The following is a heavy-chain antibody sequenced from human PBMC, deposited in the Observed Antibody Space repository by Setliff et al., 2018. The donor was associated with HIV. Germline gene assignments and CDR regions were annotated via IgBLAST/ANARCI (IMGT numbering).Heavy chain of an antibody. CDR3: ARGVFDY. CDR2: LSGSGGST. J-gene: IGHJ4*02. Sequence: GSLRLSCAASELTLSNYAMTWVRQAPGKGLEWVSSLSGSGGSTYYADSVKGRFTISRDNAQKSVYLQVNSLRVEDTAVYYCARGVFDYWGQGALVTVSS. CDR1: ELTLSNYA. V-gene: IGHV3-23*01.